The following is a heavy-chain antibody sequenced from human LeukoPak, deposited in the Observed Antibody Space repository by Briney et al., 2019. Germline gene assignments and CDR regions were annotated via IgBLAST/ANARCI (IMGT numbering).Heavy chain of an antibody. Sequence: SQTLSLTCTVSGGSISSGDYYWSWIRQPPGKGLEWIGYMYYSGSTYYNPSLKSRVTISVDTSKNQFSLKLNSVTAADTAVYYCARYSGSYYLDYWGQGTLVTGSS. CDR2: MYYSGST. CDR3: ARYSGSYYLDY. CDR1: GGSISSGDYY. V-gene: IGHV4-30-4*01. J-gene: IGHJ4*02. D-gene: IGHD1-26*01.